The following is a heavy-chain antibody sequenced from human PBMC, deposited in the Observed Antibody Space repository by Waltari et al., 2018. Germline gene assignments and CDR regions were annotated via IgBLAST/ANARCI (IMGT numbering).Heavy chain of an antibody. J-gene: IGHJ3*02. Sequence: QVQLQESGPGLVKPSETLSLTRTVSGGSLSGYYWSWIRQPPGKGLEWIGYIYYSGSTNYNPSLKSRVTISVDTSKNQFSLKLSSVTAADTAVYYCARVNYYDSSGYGGDGAFDIWGQGTMVTVSS. V-gene: IGHV4-59*01. CDR3: ARVNYYDSSGYGGDGAFDI. CDR2: IYYSGST. CDR1: GGSLSGYY. D-gene: IGHD3-22*01.